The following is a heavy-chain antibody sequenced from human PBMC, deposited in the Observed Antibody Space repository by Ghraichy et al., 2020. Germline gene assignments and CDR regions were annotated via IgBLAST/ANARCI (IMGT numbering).Heavy chain of an antibody. CDR1: GFSFSSYS. CDR2: ISGSGTYN. Sequence: GGSLRLSCAASGFSFSSYSMNWVRQAPGKGLEWVSSISGSGTYNYYADSVGGRFTISRDDAENSLFLQMNSLRAEDTAIYYCARGWGSRWYYSEYWGQGTLVTVSS. V-gene: IGHV3-21*01. D-gene: IGHD6-13*01. J-gene: IGHJ4*02. CDR3: ARGWGSRWYYSEY.